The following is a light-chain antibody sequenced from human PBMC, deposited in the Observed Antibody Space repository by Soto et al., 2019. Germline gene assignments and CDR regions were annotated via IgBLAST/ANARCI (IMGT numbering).Light chain of an antibody. Sequence: EIVLTQSPATLSLSPGERATLSCRASQSVSSYLAWYQQKPGQAPRLLIYDASNRATGIPDRFSGSGSGTDFTLTISRLEPEDFAVYYCQKYGSSPQTFGQGTKVDIK. CDR2: DAS. V-gene: IGKV3-20*01. J-gene: IGKJ1*01. CDR1: QSVSSY. CDR3: QKYGSSPQT.